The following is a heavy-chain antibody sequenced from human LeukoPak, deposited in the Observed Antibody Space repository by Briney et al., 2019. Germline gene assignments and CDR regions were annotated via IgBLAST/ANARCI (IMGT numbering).Heavy chain of an antibody. CDR3: ARRGRYCSSTSCQHRSYYFDY. Sequence: KTSETLSLTCTVSGGSISSYYWSWIRQPPGKGLEWIGYIYYSGSTNYNPSLKSRVTISVDTSKNQFSLKLSSVTAADTAMYYCARRGRYCSSTSCQHRSYYFDYWGQGTLVTVSS. V-gene: IGHV4-59*01. D-gene: IGHD2-2*01. J-gene: IGHJ4*02. CDR1: GGSISSYY. CDR2: IYYSGST.